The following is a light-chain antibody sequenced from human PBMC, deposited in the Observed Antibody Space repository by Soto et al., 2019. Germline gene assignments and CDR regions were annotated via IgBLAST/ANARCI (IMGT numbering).Light chain of an antibody. CDR3: SSYTSSSTLVV. Sequence: QSVLTQPASVSGSXXXSXXXXXXGTSSDVGGYNYVSWYQQHPGKAPKLMIYDVSNRPSGVSNRFSGSKSGNTASLTISGLQAEDEADYYCSSYTSSSTLVVFGGGTKLTVL. V-gene: IGLV2-14*01. CDR1: SSDVGGYNY. CDR2: DVS. J-gene: IGLJ2*01.